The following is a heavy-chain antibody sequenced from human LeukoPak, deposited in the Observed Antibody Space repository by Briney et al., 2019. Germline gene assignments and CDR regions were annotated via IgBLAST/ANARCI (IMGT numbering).Heavy chain of an antibody. CDR2: FDPEDGET. D-gene: IGHD5-12*01. J-gene: IGHJ4*02. V-gene: IGHV1-24*01. Sequence: ASVKVSCKVSGYTLTELSMHWVRQAPGKGLEWMGGFDPEDGETIYAQKFQGRVTMTEDTSTGTAYMELSSLRAEDTAVYYCARDLFPGYSIGYHYGYWGQGTRVTVSS. CDR3: ARDLFPGYSIGYHYGY. CDR1: GYTLTELS.